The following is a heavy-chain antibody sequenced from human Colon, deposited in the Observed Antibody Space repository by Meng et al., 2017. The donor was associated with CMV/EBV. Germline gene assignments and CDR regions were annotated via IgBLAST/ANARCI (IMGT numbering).Heavy chain of an antibody. D-gene: IGHD6-19*01. Sequence: GESLKISCGVSGFTFNTYWMTWVRQAPGKGLEWVSGISGGGTSTYYADSVKGRFTISRDTPKNTLFLQLNSLRAEDTAVYYCARGVIAVGQRHYFDHWGQGTLVTVSS. CDR3: ARGVIAVGQRHYFDH. J-gene: IGHJ4*02. CDR2: ISGGGTST. V-gene: IGHV3-23*01. CDR1: GFTFNTYW.